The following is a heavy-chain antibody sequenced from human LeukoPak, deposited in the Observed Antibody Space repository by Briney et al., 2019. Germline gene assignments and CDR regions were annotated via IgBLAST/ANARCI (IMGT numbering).Heavy chain of an antibody. CDR1: GYTFTSYD. CDR2: MNPNSGNT. J-gene: IGHJ6*02. D-gene: IGHD3-10*01. V-gene: IGHV1-8*01. Sequence: ASVKVSCKASGYTFTSYDINWVRQATGQGLEWMGWMNPNSGNTGYAQKFQGRVTMTRNTSISTAYMELSGLRSEDTAVYYCARGPSLLWFGELLFSYYYGMDVWGQGTTVTVSS. CDR3: ARGPSLLWFGELLFSYYYGMDV.